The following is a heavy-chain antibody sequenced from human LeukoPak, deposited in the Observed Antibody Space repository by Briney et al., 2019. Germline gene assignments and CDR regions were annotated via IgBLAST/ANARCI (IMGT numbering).Heavy chain of an antibody. Sequence: GRSLRLSCAAYGLTLSNYGMHWVRQAPGKWLEWEASISYDGGNQYYTDSVKGRFTISRDNSKNTLYLQMNSLRPEDTAVYYCAKDPRRYSRTGGYFDYWGQGTLVTVSS. J-gene: IGHJ4*02. CDR2: ISYDGGNQ. CDR3: AKDPRRYSRTGGYFDY. V-gene: IGHV3-30*18. CDR1: GLTLSNYG. D-gene: IGHD6-13*01.